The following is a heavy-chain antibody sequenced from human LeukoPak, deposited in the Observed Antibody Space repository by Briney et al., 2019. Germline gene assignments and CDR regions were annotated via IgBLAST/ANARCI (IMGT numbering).Heavy chain of an antibody. Sequence: PGGSLSLSCAASGFTLSSYAMSWVRQAPGKGLEWVSAISGSGGSTYYADSVKGPFTISSDNSKNTLNLQMNSLRAEDTAVYYCAKGGAYYYDSSGFYWGQGTLVTVSS. D-gene: IGHD3-22*01. CDR1: GFTLSSYA. J-gene: IGHJ4*02. CDR3: AKGGAYYYDSSGFY. CDR2: ISGSGGST. V-gene: IGHV3-23*01.